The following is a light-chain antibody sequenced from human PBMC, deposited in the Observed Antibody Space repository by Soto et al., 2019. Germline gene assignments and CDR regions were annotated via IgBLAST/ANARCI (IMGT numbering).Light chain of an antibody. CDR3: QQYGSSGT. V-gene: IGKV3-20*01. J-gene: IGKJ1*01. CDR2: GAS. Sequence: NVLKQSPGTLSLYPGERATLSCRASQSVSNNYLAWYQQKPGQAPRLLIYGASNRATGIPDRFSGSGSGTDFTLTISRLEPEDFAVYYCQQYGSSGTFGQGTKVDIK. CDR1: QSVSNNY.